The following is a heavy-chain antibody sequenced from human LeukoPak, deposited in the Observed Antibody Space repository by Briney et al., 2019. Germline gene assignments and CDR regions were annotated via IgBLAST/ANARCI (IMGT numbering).Heavy chain of an antibody. CDR1: GGTFSSYA. Sequence: GASVKVSCKASGGTFSSYAISWVRQAPGQGLEWMGGIIPIFGTANYAQKFQGRVTITADESTSTAYMELSSLRSEDTAVYYCARDGTIAVAGNFGYWGQGTLVTVSS. CDR2: IIPIFGTA. V-gene: IGHV1-69*13. CDR3: ARDGTIAVAGNFGY. D-gene: IGHD6-19*01. J-gene: IGHJ4*02.